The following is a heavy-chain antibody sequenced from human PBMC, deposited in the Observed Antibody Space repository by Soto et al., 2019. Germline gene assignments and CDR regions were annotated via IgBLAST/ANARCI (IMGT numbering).Heavy chain of an antibody. J-gene: IGHJ4*02. D-gene: IGHD6-19*01. Sequence: SETLSLTCTVSGGSTSSSSYYWGWIRQPPGKGLEWIGSIYYSGSTYYNPSLKSRVTISVDTSKNQFSLKLSSVTAADTAVYYCARHERGWDDFDYWGQGTLVTVSS. CDR3: ARHERGWDDFDY. CDR1: GGSTSSSSYY. CDR2: IYYSGST. V-gene: IGHV4-39*01.